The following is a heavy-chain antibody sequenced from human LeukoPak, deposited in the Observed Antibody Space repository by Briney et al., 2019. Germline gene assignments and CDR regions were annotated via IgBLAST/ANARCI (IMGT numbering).Heavy chain of an antibody. V-gene: IGHV4-61*02. CDR3: ARVGSKDYYDSSGYYYGAFDI. J-gene: IGHJ3*02. CDR2: IYTSGST. Sequence: SETLSLTCTVFGGSMSSGSYYWSGIRQPAGKGLEWIGRIYTSGSTNYNPSLKSRVTISVDTSKNQFSLKLSSVTAADTAVYYCARVGSKDYYDSSGYYYGAFDIWDQGTMVTVSS. D-gene: IGHD3-22*01. CDR1: GGSMSSGSYY.